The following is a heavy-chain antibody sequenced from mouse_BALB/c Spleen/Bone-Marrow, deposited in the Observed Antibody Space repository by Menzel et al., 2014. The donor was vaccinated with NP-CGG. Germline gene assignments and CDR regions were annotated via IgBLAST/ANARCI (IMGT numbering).Heavy chain of an antibody. V-gene: IGHV1-39*01. D-gene: IGHD2-14*01. CDR1: GYSFTGYN. CDR2: IDPSYGGI. CDR3: AISIEYRPLDY. J-gene: IGHJ3*01. Sequence: EVKLQESGPELEKPGASVKISCKASGYSFTGYNMNWVKQNNGKSLEWIGNIDPSYGGISYNQKFKGKATLTVVKSSNTAYMQLKSLTSEDSAVYYCAISIEYRPLDYWGQGTLVTVSA.